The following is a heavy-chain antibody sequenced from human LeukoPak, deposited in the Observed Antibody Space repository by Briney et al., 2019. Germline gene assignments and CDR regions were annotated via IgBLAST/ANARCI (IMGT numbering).Heavy chain of an antibody. V-gene: IGHV3-43*02. J-gene: IGHJ4*02. CDR1: GFIFHDYS. CDR2: ISGDGVTT. Sequence: GGSLRLSCAASGFIFHDYSMHWVRQTPGKGLEWVSLISGDGVTTYYADSVKGRFTTSRDNHEDSLYLQMNSLKPEDTAFYYCAKGVNTISFTFDYWGRGNLVTVSS. CDR3: AKGVNTISFTFDY. D-gene: IGHD3-22*01.